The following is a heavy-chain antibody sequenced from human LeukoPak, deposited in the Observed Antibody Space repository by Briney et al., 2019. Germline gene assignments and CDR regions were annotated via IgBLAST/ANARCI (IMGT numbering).Heavy chain of an antibody. CDR3: ARGVRVTHEHFQH. CDR2: ISYDGSNK. D-gene: IGHD2-21*02. CDR1: GFTFSSYA. Sequence: PGGSLRLSCAASGFTFSSYAMHWVRQAPGKGLEWVAVISYDGSNKYYADSVKGRFTISRDNSKNTLYLQMNSLRAEDTAVYYCARGVRVTHEHFQHWGQGTLVTVSS. J-gene: IGHJ1*01. V-gene: IGHV3-30-3*01.